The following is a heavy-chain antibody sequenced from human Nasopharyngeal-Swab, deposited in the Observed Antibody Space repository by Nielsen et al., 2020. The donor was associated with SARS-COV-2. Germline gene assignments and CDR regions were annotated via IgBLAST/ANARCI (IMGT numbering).Heavy chain of an antibody. V-gene: IGHV4-31*02. J-gene: IGHJ3*02. D-gene: IGHD5-18*01. CDR2: IYYSGST. CDR3: ARGRVQLWLDPILLDAFDI. Sequence: WIRQPPGKGLEWIGYIYYSGSTYYNPSLKSRVTISVDTSKNQFSLKLSSVTAADTAVYYCARGRVQLWLDPILLDAFDIWGQGTMVTVSS.